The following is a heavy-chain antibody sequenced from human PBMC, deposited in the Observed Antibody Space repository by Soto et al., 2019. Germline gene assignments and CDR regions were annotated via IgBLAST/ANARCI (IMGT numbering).Heavy chain of an antibody. CDR2: IIPIFGRG. V-gene: IGHV1-69*12. CDR3: ASDGSTVETAMVSPYYYGMDV. Sequence: QVQLVQSGAEVRKPGSSVKVSCKVSGDSFISYAISWVRQAPGQGLEWMGGIIPIFGRGNYAQRFQGRVAITADESTSTVNMELSGLRSEETAVYYCASDGSTVETAMVSPYYYGMDVWGQGTTVTVSS. CDR1: GDSFISYA. J-gene: IGHJ6*02. D-gene: IGHD5-18*01.